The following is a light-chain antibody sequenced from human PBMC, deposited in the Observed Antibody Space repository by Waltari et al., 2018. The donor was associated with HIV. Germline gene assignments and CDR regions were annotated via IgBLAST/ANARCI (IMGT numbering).Light chain of an antibody. Sequence: DIQMTQSPSSLSASVGDSVNITCQASQDIKNFLNWYQQRPGKAPKLLIYDVSNLEAGVPSRFSGSGSGTDFTLTITSLQPEDFATYYCQQYDNLPYTFGQGAKLEIK. J-gene: IGKJ2*01. CDR1: QDIKNF. CDR3: QQYDNLPYT. CDR2: DVS. V-gene: IGKV1-33*01.